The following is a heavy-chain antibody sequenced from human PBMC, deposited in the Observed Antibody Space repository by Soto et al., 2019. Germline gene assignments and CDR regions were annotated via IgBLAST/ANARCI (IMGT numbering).Heavy chain of an antibody. D-gene: IGHD3-16*02. J-gene: IGHJ3*01. CDR3: AKDRGIIVKAGDAFDV. CDR1: GFTLSMSA. Sequence: GGSLRLSCASSGFTLSMSAVNWVRQAPGKGLEWVSYISDSGDRTYYADSVKGRFTISRDRSKNTVSLQMGSLRAEDTAVYYCAKDRGIIVKAGDAFDVWGQGTKVTV. CDR2: ISDSGDRT. V-gene: IGHV3-23*01.